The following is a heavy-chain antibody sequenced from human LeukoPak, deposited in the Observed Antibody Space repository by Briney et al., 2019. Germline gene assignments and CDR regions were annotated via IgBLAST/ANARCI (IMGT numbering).Heavy chain of an antibody. CDR1: GGSVSSYY. V-gene: IGHV4-59*02. Sequence: PSETLSLTCTVSGGSVSSYYWSWIRQPPGKGLEWIGYIYYSGYTNYNPSLKSRVTISIDTSKNQFSLKLSSVTAADTAVYYCARGFGQAATADYWGQGTLVTVSS. CDR2: IYYSGYT. CDR3: ARGFGQAATADY. J-gene: IGHJ4*02. D-gene: IGHD2-15*01.